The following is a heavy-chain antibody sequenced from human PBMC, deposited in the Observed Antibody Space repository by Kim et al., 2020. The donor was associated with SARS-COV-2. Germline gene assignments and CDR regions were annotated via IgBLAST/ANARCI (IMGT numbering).Heavy chain of an antibody. CDR1: GYSFTSYW. CDR3: ARQADPNYGSGSYYEGDWFDP. J-gene: IGHJ5*02. CDR2: IDPSDSYT. Sequence: GESLKISCKGSGYSFTSYWISWVRQMPGKGLEWMGRIDPSDSYTNYSPSFQGHVTISADKSISTAYLQWSSLKASDTAMYYCARQADPNYGSGSYYEGDWFDPWGQGTLVTVSS. D-gene: IGHD3-10*01. V-gene: IGHV5-10-1*01.